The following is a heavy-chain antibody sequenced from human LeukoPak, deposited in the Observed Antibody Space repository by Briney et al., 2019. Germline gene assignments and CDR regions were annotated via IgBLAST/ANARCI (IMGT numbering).Heavy chain of an antibody. CDR1: GFTFSSYA. CDR3: AKGAPRAQQGIPVAGSYYFDY. V-gene: IGHV3-23*01. Sequence: GGSLRLSCAASGFTFSSYAMSWVRQAPGKGLEWVSAISGSGGSTYYADSVKGRFTISRDNSKNTLYLQMNSLRAEDTAVYYCAKGAPRAQQGIPVAGSYYFDYWGQGTLVTVSS. CDR2: ISGSGGST. D-gene: IGHD6-19*01. J-gene: IGHJ4*02.